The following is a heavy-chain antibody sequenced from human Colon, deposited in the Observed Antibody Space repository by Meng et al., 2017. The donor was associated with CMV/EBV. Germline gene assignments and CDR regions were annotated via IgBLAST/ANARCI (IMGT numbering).Heavy chain of an antibody. V-gene: IGHV1-18*01. CDR1: GYTFTSYG. CDR2: ISAYNGNT. J-gene: IGHJ6*02. CDR3: ARDAGYCSTPTCYQSGLDV. Sequence: ASVKVSCTASGYTFTSYGISWVRQAPGQGLEWMGWISAYNGNTNYAQKLQGRVTMTTDTSTSTAYMELRSLRSDDTAVYYCARDAGYCSTPTCYQSGLDVWGQGTTVTVSS. D-gene: IGHD2-2*03.